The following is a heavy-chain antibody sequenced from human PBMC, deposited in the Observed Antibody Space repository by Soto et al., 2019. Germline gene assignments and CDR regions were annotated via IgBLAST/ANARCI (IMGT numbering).Heavy chain of an antibody. CDR3: ARVEGSSGYYDWCEY. J-gene: IGHJ4*02. D-gene: IGHD3-22*01. CDR1: GGSISSSNW. V-gene: IGHV4-4*02. Sequence: SETLSLTCAVSGGSISSSNWWSWVRQPPGKGLEWIGEIYHSGSTNYNPSLKSRVTISVDKSKNQFSLKLSSVTAADTAVYYCARVEGSSGYYDWCEYWGKGNLVIVSA. CDR2: IYHSGST.